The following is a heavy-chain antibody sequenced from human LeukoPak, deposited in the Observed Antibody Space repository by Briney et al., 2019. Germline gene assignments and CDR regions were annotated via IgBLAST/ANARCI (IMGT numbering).Heavy chain of an antibody. CDR1: GFTFSIYA. D-gene: IGHD3-22*01. V-gene: IGHV3-23*01. CDR3: AKEYDSSGYYFDY. CDR2: ISGSGVSP. Sequence: GGSLRLSCAASGFTFSIYAMNWVRQAPGKGLEWASGISGSGVSPYYADFVKGRFTISRDNSKNTLYLQLNSLRAEDTALYYCAKEYDSSGYYFDYWGQGTLVIVSS. J-gene: IGHJ4*02.